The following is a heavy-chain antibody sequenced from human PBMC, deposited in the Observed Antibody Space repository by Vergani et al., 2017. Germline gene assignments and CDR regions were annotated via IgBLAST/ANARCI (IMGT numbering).Heavy chain of an antibody. V-gene: IGHV3-30*02. CDR2: IVYDGRIK. J-gene: IGHJ4*02. D-gene: IGHD6-13*01. CDR3: ARGNISATGMDY. Sequence: QVQLVETGGGVVQPGGSLRLYCATSGFSFNTYGAHWVRQAPGKGLEWVEFIVYDGRIKYNVDSVKGRFTISRDTPKNTLSLQMRSLRADDTAVYFCARGNISATGMDYWGQGTRLTVSS. CDR1: GFSFNTYG.